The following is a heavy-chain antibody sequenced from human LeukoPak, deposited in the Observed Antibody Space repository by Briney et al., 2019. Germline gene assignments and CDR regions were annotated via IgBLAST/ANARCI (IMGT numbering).Heavy chain of an antibody. CDR1: GGSISSYY. D-gene: IGHD3-22*01. J-gene: IGHJ4*02. CDR3: ARFRYYDSGAFDY. V-gene: IGHV4-59*01. Sequence: SETLSLTCTVSGGSISSYYWSWIRQPPGKGLEWIGYIYYSGSTNYNPSLKSRVTISVDTSKNQFSLKLSSVTAADTAVYYCARFRYYDSGAFDYWGQGTLVTVSS. CDR2: IYYSGST.